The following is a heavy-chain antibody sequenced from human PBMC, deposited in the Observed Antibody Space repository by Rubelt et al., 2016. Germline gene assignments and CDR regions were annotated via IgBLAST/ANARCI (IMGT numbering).Heavy chain of an antibody. D-gene: IGHD5-18*01. CDR3: ARVTRGYSYGNY. J-gene: IGHJ4*02. CDR2: IYHSGST. Sequence: QLQLQESGPGLVKPSETLSLTCTVSGYSISSGYYWGWIRQHPGKGLEWIGSIYHSGSTYYNPSLKSAVTISGDTSKNQFARKLSSVTAADTAVYYCARVTRGYSYGNYWGQGTLVTVSS. CDR1: GYSISSGYY. V-gene: IGHV4-38-2*02.